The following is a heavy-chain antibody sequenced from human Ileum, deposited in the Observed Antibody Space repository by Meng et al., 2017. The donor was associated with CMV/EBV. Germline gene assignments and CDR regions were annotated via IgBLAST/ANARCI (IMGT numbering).Heavy chain of an antibody. CDR3: AGGAITGTTEVPFDY. V-gene: IGHV4-61*02. CDR1: RGPIGGVRFY. D-gene: IGHD1-20*01. CDR2: IYPIEST. J-gene: IGHJ4*02. Sequence: VHQPRFAPARSMPSRPRSLTATALRGPIGGVRFYWSWLRQPAVKGLEWMGLIYPIESTSYNPSLKCRVTISVDTSKTQFSLKLSSVTATDTAVYDGAGGAITGTTEVPFDYWGQGTLVTVSS.